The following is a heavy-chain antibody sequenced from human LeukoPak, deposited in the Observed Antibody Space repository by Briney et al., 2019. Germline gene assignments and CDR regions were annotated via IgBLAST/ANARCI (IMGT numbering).Heavy chain of an antibody. CDR1: GYTFTDYF. CDR3: ARSTSTYYYDNTGDAFDI. V-gene: IGHV1-18*04. Sequence: ASVKVSCKASGYTFTDYFIHWVRQAPGPGLEWMGWLNPYSGATNYAQKLQGRVTMTTDTSTSTAYMELRSLRSDDTAVYYCARSTSTYYYDNTGDAFDIWGQGTMVTVSS. J-gene: IGHJ3*02. D-gene: IGHD3-22*01. CDR2: LNPYSGAT.